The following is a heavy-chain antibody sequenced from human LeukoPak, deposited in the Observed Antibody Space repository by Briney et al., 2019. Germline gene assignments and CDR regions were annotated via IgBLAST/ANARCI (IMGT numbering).Heavy chain of an antibody. V-gene: IGHV3-21*01. Sequence: GGSLRLSCAASEFTFSSYSMNWVRQAPGKGLEWVSSFSSSSSYIYYADSVKGRFTISRDNAKNSLYLQMNSLKAEDTAVYYCASAYYYKFDYWGQGTLVTVSS. J-gene: IGHJ4*02. CDR2: FSSSSSYI. CDR3: ASAYYYKFDY. D-gene: IGHD3-16*01. CDR1: EFTFSSYS.